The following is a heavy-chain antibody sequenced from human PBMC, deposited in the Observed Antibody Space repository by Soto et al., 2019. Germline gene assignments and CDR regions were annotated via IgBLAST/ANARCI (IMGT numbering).Heavy chain of an antibody. CDR3: ARLDSREEYYYYGMDV. J-gene: IGHJ6*02. D-gene: IGHD3-22*01. V-gene: IGHV5-51*01. CDR2: IYPGDSDT. Sequence: GESLKISCKGSGYSFTSYWIGWVRQMPGKGLEWMGIIYPGDSDTRYSPSFQGQVTISADKSISTAYLQWSSLKASDTAMYYCARLDSREEYYYYGMDVWGQGTTVTVSS. CDR1: GYSFTSYW.